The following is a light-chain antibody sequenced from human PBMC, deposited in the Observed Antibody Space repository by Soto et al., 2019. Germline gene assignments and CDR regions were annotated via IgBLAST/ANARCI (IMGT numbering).Light chain of an antibody. J-gene: IGKJ1*01. V-gene: IGKV3-20*01. Sequence: EIVMTQSPATLSVSPGERATLSCRASQSVSNNYLAWYQQKPGQAPRLLIYGASSRATGIPGRFSGSGSGTVFTLTINILEPDDFAVYYCHQYGNSPQTFGQGTKVDIK. CDR3: HQYGNSPQT. CDR2: GAS. CDR1: QSVSNNY.